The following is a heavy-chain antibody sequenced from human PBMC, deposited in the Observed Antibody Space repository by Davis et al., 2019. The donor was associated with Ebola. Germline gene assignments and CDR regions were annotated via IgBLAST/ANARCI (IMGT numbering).Heavy chain of an antibody. CDR3: ARGRPTTVTTLTRTYYYYGMDV. J-gene: IGHJ6*02. CDR2: IIPIFGTA. CDR1: GGTFETFA. V-gene: IGHV1-69*06. D-gene: IGHD4-11*01. Sequence: SVKVSCKVSGGTFETFAISWVRQAPGQGLEWMGGIIPIFGTANYAQKFQGRVTITADKSTSTAYMELSSLRSEDTAVYYCARGRPTTVTTLTRTYYYYGMDVWGQGTTVTVSS.